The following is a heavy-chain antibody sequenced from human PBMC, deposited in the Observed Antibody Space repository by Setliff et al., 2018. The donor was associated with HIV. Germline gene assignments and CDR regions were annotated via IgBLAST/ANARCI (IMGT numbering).Heavy chain of an antibody. CDR1: GYTFTSYY. CDR3: ARLGDFWSGYYYFDY. Sequence: ASVKVSCKASGYTFTSYYMHWVRQAPGQGLEWMGIINPSGDSTSYAQKFQGRVTMTRDTPTNTVYVELSSLRSEDTAVYYCARLGDFWSGYYYFDYWGQGTLVTVSS. V-gene: IGHV1-46*01. D-gene: IGHD3-3*01. J-gene: IGHJ4*02. CDR2: INPSGDST.